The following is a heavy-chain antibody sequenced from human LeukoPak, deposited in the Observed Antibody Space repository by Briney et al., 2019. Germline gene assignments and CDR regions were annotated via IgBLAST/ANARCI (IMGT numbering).Heavy chain of an antibody. J-gene: IGHJ4*02. CDR3: TIRHGYYDGSDYWVQ. D-gene: IGHD3-22*01. V-gene: IGHV3-23*01. Sequence: GGSLRLSCAASGFTFGSYGMSWVRQAPGKGLEWVSFITTTGATTSYADSVKGRFTISRDNLRNTLYMQMNSLRDEDTALYYCTIRHGYYDGSDYWVQWGQGTLVTVSS. CDR1: GFTFGSYG. CDR2: ITTTGATT.